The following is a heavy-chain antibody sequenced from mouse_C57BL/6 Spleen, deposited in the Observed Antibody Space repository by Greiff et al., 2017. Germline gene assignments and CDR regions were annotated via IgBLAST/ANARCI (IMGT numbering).Heavy chain of an antibody. D-gene: IGHD1-1*01. Sequence: QVHVKQPGAELVKPGASVKMSCKASGYTFTSYWITWVKQRPGQGLEWIGDIYPGSGSTNYNEKFKSKATLTVDTSSSTAYMQLSSLTSEDSAVYYCARAGYYYGSRGDYWGQGTTLTVSS. CDR2: IYPGSGST. CDR1: GYTFTSYW. J-gene: IGHJ2*01. V-gene: IGHV1-55*01. CDR3: ARAGYYYGSRGDY.